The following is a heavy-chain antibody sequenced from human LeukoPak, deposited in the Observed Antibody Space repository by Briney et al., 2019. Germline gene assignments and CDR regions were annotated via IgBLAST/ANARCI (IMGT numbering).Heavy chain of an antibody. Sequence: SVTVSCKASGGTFSSYAISWVRQAPGQGLEWMGVIIPIFGTANYAQKFQGRVTITADESTSTAYMELSSLRSEDTAVYYCARVAYDSSGYYFPFDYWGQGTLVTVSS. CDR1: GGTFSSYA. D-gene: IGHD3-22*01. CDR2: IIPIFGTA. J-gene: IGHJ4*02. CDR3: ARVAYDSSGYYFPFDY. V-gene: IGHV1-69*13.